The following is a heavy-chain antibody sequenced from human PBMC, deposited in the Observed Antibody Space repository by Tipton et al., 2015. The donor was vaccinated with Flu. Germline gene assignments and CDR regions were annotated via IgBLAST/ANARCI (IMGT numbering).Heavy chain of an antibody. Sequence: SLRLSCQASGFTFSSYDMHWVRQVTGKALEWVSGVGTAGDTYYADSVKGRFTISRENAKNLLYLQMKSLRAGDTAVYYCARRDYSNYVSEPKNWFDSWGQGTLVTVSS. CDR2: VGTAGDT. J-gene: IGHJ5*01. CDR3: ARRDYSNYVSEPKNWFDS. CDR1: GFTFSSYD. V-gene: IGHV3-13*01. D-gene: IGHD4-11*01.